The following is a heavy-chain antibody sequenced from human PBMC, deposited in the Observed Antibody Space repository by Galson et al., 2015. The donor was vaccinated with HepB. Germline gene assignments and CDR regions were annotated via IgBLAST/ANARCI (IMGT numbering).Heavy chain of an antibody. Sequence: SVKVSCTASGYIFTGYYMHWVRQAPGKGLEWMGSINPNSGGTNYAHKFQGRVTMTRDTSISTAYMELSRLRSDDTAVYYCAKDEGFLKAAGTVRVYFQHWGQGTLVTVSS. CDR3: AKDEGFLKAAGTVRVYFQH. J-gene: IGHJ1*01. CDR1: GYIFTGYY. CDR2: INPNSGGT. D-gene: IGHD6-13*01. V-gene: IGHV1-2*02.